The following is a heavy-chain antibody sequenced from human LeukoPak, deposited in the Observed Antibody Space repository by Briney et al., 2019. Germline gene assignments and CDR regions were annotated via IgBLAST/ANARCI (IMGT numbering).Heavy chain of an antibody. D-gene: IGHD5-12*01. CDR2: IIPILGIA. CDR3: ARVDRGIVATIGFIHYGMDV. CDR1: GGTFSSYA. J-gene: IGHJ6*02. Sequence: ASVKVSCKASGGTFSSYAMSWVRQAPGQGLEWMGRIIPILGIANYAQKFQGRVTITADKSTSTAYMELSSLRSEDTAVYYCARVDRGIVATIGFIHYGMDVWGQGTTVTVSS. V-gene: IGHV1-69*04.